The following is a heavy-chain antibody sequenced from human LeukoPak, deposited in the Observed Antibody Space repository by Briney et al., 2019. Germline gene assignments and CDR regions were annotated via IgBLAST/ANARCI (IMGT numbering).Heavy chain of an antibody. CDR1: GFTFTSYS. J-gene: IGHJ1*01. V-gene: IGHV3-23*01. CDR2: ISGGGGST. CDR3: ARDALYSSSWDAEYFQH. Sequence: GGSLRLSCAASGFTFTSYSMNWVRQAPGKGLEWVSAISGGGGSTYYADSVKGRFTISRDNSKNTLYLQMNSLRAEDTAVYYCARDALYSSSWDAEYFQHWGQGTLVTVSS. D-gene: IGHD6-13*01.